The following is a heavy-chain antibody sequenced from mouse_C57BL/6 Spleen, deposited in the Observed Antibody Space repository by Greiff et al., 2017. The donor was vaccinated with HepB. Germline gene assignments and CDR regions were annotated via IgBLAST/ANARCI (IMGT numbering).Heavy chain of an antibody. Sequence: EVQVVESEGGLVQPGSSMKLSCTASGFTFSDYYMAWVRQVPEKGLEWVANINYDGSSTYYLDSLKSRFIISRDNAKNILYLQMSSLKSEDTATYYCARGWLLSYWYFDVWGTGTTVTVSS. CDR3: ARGWLLSYWYFDV. J-gene: IGHJ1*03. V-gene: IGHV5-16*01. D-gene: IGHD2-3*01. CDR1: GFTFSDYY. CDR2: INYDGSST.